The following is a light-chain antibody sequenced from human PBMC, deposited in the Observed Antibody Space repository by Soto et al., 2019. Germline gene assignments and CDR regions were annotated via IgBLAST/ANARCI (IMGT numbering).Light chain of an antibody. CDR2: AAS. J-gene: IGKJ5*01. CDR1: QTISSY. V-gene: IGKV1-39*01. CDR3: QQRSNWPIT. Sequence: DIQMTQSPSSLSASVGDRVTITCRAGQTISSYLNWYQQKPGKAPKLLIYAASSLQSGVPSRFSGSGSGTDFTLTISSLEPEDFAVYYCQQRSNWPITFGQGTRLEIK.